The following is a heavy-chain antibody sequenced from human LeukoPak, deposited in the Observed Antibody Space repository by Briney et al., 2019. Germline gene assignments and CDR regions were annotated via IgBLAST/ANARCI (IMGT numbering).Heavy chain of an antibody. Sequence: ASVKVSCKVSGYTLTELSMHWVRQAPGKGLEWMGGFDPEDGETIYAQKFQGRVTMTEDTSTDTAYMELSSLRSEDTAVYYCATVMAAAASGDYWGQGTLVTVSS. CDR2: FDPEDGET. J-gene: IGHJ4*02. V-gene: IGHV1-24*01. CDR1: GYTLTELS. D-gene: IGHD6-13*01. CDR3: ATVMAAAASGDY.